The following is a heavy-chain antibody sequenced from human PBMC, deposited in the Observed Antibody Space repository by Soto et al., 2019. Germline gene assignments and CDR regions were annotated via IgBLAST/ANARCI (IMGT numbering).Heavy chain of an antibody. V-gene: IGHV1-18*01. CDR2: ISAYNGNT. D-gene: IGHD6-19*01. CDR1: GYTFTSYG. Sequence: QVQLVQSGAEVKKPGASVKVSCKASGYTFTSYGISWVRQAPGQGLEWMGWISAYNGNTNYAQKLQGRVTMTTDTSTSTAYMKLRSMRSDDTAVYYCARDGWVEEQWLVTFDPWGQGTLVTVSS. J-gene: IGHJ5*02. CDR3: ARDGWVEEQWLVTFDP.